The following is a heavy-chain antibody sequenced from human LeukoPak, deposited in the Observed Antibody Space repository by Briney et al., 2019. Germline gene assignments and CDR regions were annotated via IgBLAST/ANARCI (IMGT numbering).Heavy chain of an antibody. J-gene: IGHJ4*02. CDR2: ISSRGGTN. V-gene: IGHV3-23*01. CDR1: GFTFSSYA. D-gene: IGHD1-26*01. Sequence: WVSLTLTCAASGFTFSSYALKWVRQAPGQGLEWISAISSRGGTNYYPFPGKRTFTISRDDSKNTLYLQMNSLRVEDTAVYYCAKDRWVGATMTHYFDYWGQGTLVTVSS. CDR3: AKDRWVGATMTHYFDY.